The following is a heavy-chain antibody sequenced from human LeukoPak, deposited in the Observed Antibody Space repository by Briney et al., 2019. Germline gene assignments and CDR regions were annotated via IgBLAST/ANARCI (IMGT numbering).Heavy chain of an antibody. CDR2: IYYSGST. Sequence: PSETLSLTCTVSSGSISSSSYYWGWIRQPPGKGLEWIGSIYYSGSTYYNPSLKSRVTISVDTSKNQFSLKLSSVTAADTAVYYCARLQEDRSGWDPYYYYYYMDVWGKGTTVTISS. V-gene: IGHV4-39*01. D-gene: IGHD6-19*01. J-gene: IGHJ6*03. CDR1: SGSISSSSYY. CDR3: ARLQEDRSGWDPYYYYYYMDV.